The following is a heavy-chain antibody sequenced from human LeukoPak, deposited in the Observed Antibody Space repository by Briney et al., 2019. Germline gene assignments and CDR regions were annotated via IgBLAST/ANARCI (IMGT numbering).Heavy chain of an antibody. Sequence: GGSLRLSCAASGFTFSTSGMHWVRQAPGKGLEWVSGIGGSSIGHSTHYADSVKGRFTISRDNSKNMVYLQMDSLRAEDTALYYCARDSGWLRYHDWGQGALVTVSS. J-gene: IGHJ4*02. CDR2: IGGSSIGHST. CDR3: ARDSGWLRYHD. V-gene: IGHV3-23*01. CDR1: GFTFSTSG. D-gene: IGHD5-12*01.